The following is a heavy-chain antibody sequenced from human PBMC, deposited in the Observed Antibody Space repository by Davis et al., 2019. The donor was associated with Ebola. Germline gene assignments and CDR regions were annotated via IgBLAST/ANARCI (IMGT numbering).Heavy chain of an antibody. CDR2: ISAYNGNT. J-gene: IGHJ4*02. V-gene: IGHV1-18*04. CDR1: GYTFTGYY. D-gene: IGHD2-2*01. Sequence: ASVKVSCKASGYTFTGYYMHWVRQAPGQGLEWMGWISAYNGNTNYAQKLQGRVTMTTDTSTSTAYMELRSLRSDDTAVYYCARLGYCSSTSCSRGGDWGQGTLVTVSS. CDR3: ARLGYCSSTSCSRGGD.